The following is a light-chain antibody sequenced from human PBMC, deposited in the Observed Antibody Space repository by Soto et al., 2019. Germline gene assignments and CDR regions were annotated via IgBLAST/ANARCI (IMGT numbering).Light chain of an antibody. V-gene: IGLV2-14*01. Sequence: QSVLTQPASVSGSPGQSLTISCTGTSSDIGAYNYVSWFQQHPGKAPKLMIYDVRNRPSGVSNRFSGSKSGNTASLIISGLQAEDEADYYCCSYTTSSTYVFGTGTKLTVL. J-gene: IGLJ1*01. CDR2: DVR. CDR1: SSDIGAYNY. CDR3: CSYTTSSTYV.